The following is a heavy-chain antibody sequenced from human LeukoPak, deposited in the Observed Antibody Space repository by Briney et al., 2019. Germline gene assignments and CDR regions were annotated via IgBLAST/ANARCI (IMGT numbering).Heavy chain of an antibody. V-gene: IGHV3-53*01. Sequence: PGGSLRLSCEVSGFTVSGNYMSWVRQTPGKGLEWVSVIYSGGSTYYADSVKGRFTISRDNSKNTLYLQMNSLRAEDTAVYYCARGATYYFDYWGQGTLVTVSS. CDR3: ARGATYYFDY. CDR1: GFTVSGNY. J-gene: IGHJ4*02. D-gene: IGHD3-16*01. CDR2: IYSGGST.